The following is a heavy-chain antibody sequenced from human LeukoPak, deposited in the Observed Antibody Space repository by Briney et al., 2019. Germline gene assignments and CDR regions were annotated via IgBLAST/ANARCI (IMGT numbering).Heavy chain of an antibody. CDR1: GYTFTTYW. J-gene: IGHJ4*02. CDR2: IYPDDSDI. CDR3: ARQGRSVPAAANY. V-gene: IGHV5-51*01. Sequence: RLGESLKISCKTSGYTFTTYWIAGVRQMPGKGLEWMGIIYPDDSDIRYSPSFQGQVTISADKSISTAYLQWSSLRASDTAMYYCARQGRSVPAAANYWGQGTLVTVSS. D-gene: IGHD2-15*01.